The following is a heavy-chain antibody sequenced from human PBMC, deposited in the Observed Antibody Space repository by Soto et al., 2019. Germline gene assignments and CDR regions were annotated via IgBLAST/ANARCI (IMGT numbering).Heavy chain of an antibody. J-gene: IGHJ6*02. V-gene: IGHV3-30-3*01. Sequence: GGSLRLSCAASGFTFSSYAMHWVRQAPGKGLEWVAVISYDGSNKYYADSVKGRFTISRDNSKNTLYLQMNSLRAEDTAVYYCARMAVAGIDGTDVWGQGTTVTVSS. D-gene: IGHD6-19*01. CDR2: ISYDGSNK. CDR3: ARMAVAGIDGTDV. CDR1: GFTFSSYA.